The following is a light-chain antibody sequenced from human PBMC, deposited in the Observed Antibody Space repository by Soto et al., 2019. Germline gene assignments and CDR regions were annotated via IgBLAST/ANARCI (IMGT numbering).Light chain of an antibody. CDR3: SSYTAGGPI. J-gene: IGLJ1*01. V-gene: IGLV2-14*01. CDR1: SGDVGGYYY. Sequence: QSALTQPASVSGSPGQSITISCTGTSGDVGGYYYVSWYQQLPGKAPKLMISEVSNRPSGVSNRFSGSKSGNTASLTISGLHAEDEADYYCSSYTAGGPIFGTGTKVTVL. CDR2: EVS.